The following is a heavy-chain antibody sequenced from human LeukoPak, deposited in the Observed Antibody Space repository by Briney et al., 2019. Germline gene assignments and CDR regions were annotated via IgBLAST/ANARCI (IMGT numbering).Heavy chain of an antibody. CDR1: GFTFSTYG. Sequence: GGSLRLSCAASGFTFSTYGMHWVRQAPGKGLEWVAFIRYDGSNKYYADSVERRFTISRDNSKNTLYLQMNSLRAEDTAVYYCTKGQYSPGPWGQGTLVTVSS. J-gene: IGHJ5*02. V-gene: IGHV3-30*02. CDR2: IRYDGSNK. D-gene: IGHD6-6*01. CDR3: TKGQYSPGP.